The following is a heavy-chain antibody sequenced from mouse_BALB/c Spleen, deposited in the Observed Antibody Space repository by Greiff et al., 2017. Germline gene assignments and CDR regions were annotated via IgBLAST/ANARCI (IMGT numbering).Heavy chain of an antibody. CDR3: ARVRSYYRYDDAMDY. J-gene: IGHJ4*01. CDR1: GDSITSGY. Sequence: EVKVVESGPSLVKPSQTLSLTCSVTGDSITSGYWNWIRKFPGNKLEYMGYISYSGSTYYNPSLKSRISITRDTSKNQYYLQLNSVTTEDTATYYCARVRSYYRYDDAMDYWGQGTSVTVSS. V-gene: IGHV3-8*02. CDR2: ISYSGST. D-gene: IGHD2-14*01.